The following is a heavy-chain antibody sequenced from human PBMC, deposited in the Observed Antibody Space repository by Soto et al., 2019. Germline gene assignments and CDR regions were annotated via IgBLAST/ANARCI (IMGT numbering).Heavy chain of an antibody. CDR1: GYTFTSYA. J-gene: IGHJ4*02. CDR3: ARELHYYDSSGYYDY. Sequence: ASVKVSCKASGYTFTSYAMHWVRQAPGQRLEWMGWINAGNGNTKYSQKFQGRVTITRDTSASTAYMEPSSLRSEDTAVYYCARELHYYDSSGYYDYWGQGTLVTVSS. V-gene: IGHV1-3*01. CDR2: INAGNGNT. D-gene: IGHD3-22*01.